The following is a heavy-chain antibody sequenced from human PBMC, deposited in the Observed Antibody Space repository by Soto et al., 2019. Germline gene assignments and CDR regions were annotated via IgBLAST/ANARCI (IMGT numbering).Heavy chain of an antibody. D-gene: IGHD6-13*01. CDR2: VWFDGSHK. CDR3: ARYSSNSYDFDY. CDR1: GFTFSAYG. V-gene: IGHV3-33*01. J-gene: IGHJ4*02. Sequence: QVQLVESGGGVVQPGRSLRLSCAASGFTFSAYGMHWVRQAPGKGLEWVAVVWFDGSHKFYSDSVKGRFTISRDNSKYTQYLQMNSLGAEDTAVYYCARYSSNSYDFDYWGQGTLVTVSS.